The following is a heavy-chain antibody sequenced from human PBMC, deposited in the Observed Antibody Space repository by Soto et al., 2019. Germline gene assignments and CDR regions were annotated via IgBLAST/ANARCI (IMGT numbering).Heavy chain of an antibody. CDR2: ISGSGGST. CDR3: ARPEYYYDSSGYYYWFDP. D-gene: IGHD3-22*01. J-gene: IGHJ5*02. Sequence: GGSLRLSCAASGFTFSSYAMSWVRQAPGKGLEWVSAISGSGGSTYYADSVKGRFTISRDNSKNTLYLQMNSLRAEDTAVYYCARPEYYYDSSGYYYWFDPWGQGTLVTVSS. CDR1: GFTFSSYA. V-gene: IGHV3-23*01.